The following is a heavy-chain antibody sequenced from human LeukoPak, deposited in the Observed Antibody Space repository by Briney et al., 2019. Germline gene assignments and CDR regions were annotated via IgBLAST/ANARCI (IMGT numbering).Heavy chain of an antibody. CDR1: GGSISSGDYY. V-gene: IGHV4-39*07. Sequence: NPSETLSLTCTVSGGSISSGDYYWGWIRQPPGKGLEWIGSIYYSGSTYYNPSLKSRVTISVDTSKNQFSLKLSSVTAADTAVYYCASPMVRGVIGHYFDLWGRGTLVTVSS. J-gene: IGHJ2*01. CDR2: IYYSGST. D-gene: IGHD3-10*01. CDR3: ASPMVRGVIGHYFDL.